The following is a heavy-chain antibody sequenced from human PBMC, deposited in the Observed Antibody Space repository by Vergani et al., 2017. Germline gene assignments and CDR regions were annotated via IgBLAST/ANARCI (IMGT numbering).Heavy chain of an antibody. V-gene: IGHV1-69*08. J-gene: IGHJ4*02. CDR2: IIPILGIA. D-gene: IGHD6-13*01. CDR3: AREYSSSWYEGSNFDY. Sequence: QVQLVQSGAEVKKPGSSVKVSCKASGGTFSSYTISWVRQAPGPGLEWMGRIIPILGIANYSQKFQGRVTITADKSTSTAYMELSSLRSEDTAVYYCAREYSSSWYEGSNFDYWGQGTLVTVSS. CDR1: GGTFSSYT.